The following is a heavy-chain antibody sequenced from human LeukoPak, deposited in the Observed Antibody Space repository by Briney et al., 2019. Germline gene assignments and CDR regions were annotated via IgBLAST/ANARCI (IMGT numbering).Heavy chain of an antibody. CDR1: GGSISSGGYY. CDR2: IYYSGST. Sequence: SETLSLTCTVSGGSISSGGYYWSWIRQHPGKGLEWIGYIYYSGSTYYNPSLKSRVTISVDTSKNQFSLKLSSVTAADTAVYYCARDRDYGGNHRWAFDIWGRGTMVTVSS. J-gene: IGHJ3*02. D-gene: IGHD4-23*01. CDR3: ARDRDYGGNHRWAFDI. V-gene: IGHV4-31*03.